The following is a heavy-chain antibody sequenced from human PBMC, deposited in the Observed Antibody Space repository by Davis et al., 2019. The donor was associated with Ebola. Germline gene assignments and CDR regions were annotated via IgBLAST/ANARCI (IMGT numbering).Heavy chain of an antibody. J-gene: IGHJ3*02. V-gene: IGHV3-48*03. CDR3: ARERAQWELDAFDI. CDR2: ISSSGSTI. CDR1: GFTFSSYE. Sequence: GGSLRLSCAASGFTFSSYEMNWVRQAPGKGLEWVSYISSSGSTIYYADSVKGRFTISRDNAKNSLYLQMNSLRAEDTAVYYCARERAQWELDAFDIWGQGTMVTVSS. D-gene: IGHD1-26*01.